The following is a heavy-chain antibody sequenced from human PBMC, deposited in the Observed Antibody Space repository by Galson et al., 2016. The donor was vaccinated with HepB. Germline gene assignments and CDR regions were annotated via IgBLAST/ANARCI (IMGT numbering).Heavy chain of an antibody. Sequence: CAISGDSVSSNSVTWYWIRQSPSRGLEWLGRTYYRSKWYNDYAVSVKSRMTINPDTSKYQFSLQLNSVTPEDTAVYYCAREYYGMDVWGQGTTVTVSS. CDR1: GDSVSSNSVT. J-gene: IGHJ6*02. CDR3: AREYYGMDV. CDR2: TYYRSKWYN. V-gene: IGHV6-1*01.